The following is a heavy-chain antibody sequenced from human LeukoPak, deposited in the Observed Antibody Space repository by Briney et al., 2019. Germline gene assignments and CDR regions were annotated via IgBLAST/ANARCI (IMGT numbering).Heavy chain of an antibody. CDR3: ARSLWFGESRGGSLSSNWFDP. V-gene: IGHV1-69*04. D-gene: IGHD3-10*01. J-gene: IGHJ5*02. CDR2: IIPIFGIT. CDR1: GGTSSSYA. Sequence: SLRVSCTASGGTSSSYAISWVRQAPGQGLEWMGRIIPIFGITNYAQKFQGRVTITADKSTSTVYMELSSLRSEDTAVYYCARSLWFGESRGGSLSSNWFDPWGQGTLVTVSS.